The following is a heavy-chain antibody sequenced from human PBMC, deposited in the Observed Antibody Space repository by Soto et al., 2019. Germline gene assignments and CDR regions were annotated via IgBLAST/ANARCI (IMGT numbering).Heavy chain of an antibody. Sequence: QVQLVESGGGVVQPGRSLRLSCAAPGFTFSSYAMHWVRQAPGKGLEWVAVISYDGSNKYYADSVKGRFTISRDNSKNTLYLQMNSLRAEDTAVYYCARALAAAGTYSAFDIWGQGTMVTVSS. J-gene: IGHJ3*02. D-gene: IGHD6-13*01. V-gene: IGHV3-30-3*01. CDR1: GFTFSSYA. CDR3: ARALAAAGTYSAFDI. CDR2: ISYDGSNK.